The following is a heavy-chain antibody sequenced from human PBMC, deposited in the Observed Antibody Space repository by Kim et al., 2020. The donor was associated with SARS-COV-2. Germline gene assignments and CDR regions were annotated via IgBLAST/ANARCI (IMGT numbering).Heavy chain of an antibody. D-gene: IGHD2-2*02. CDR3: ARGVAYTYADY. Sequence: SVKVSCKASGFSFTYHYMHWARQAPGQALEWMGWITPFNGDTKYAQKLQDRLTITRDTSMTTVYMELTSLRPDDTAVYYCARGVAYTYADYWGQGTRVTVSS. V-gene: IGHV1-45*02. J-gene: IGHJ4*02. CDR1: GFSFTYHY. CDR2: ITPFNGDT.